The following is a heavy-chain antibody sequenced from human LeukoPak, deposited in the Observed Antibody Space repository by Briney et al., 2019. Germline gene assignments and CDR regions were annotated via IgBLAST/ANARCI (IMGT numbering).Heavy chain of an antibody. CDR1: GFIVSSNY. D-gene: IGHD1-7*01. CDR2: IYSGGTT. CDR3: SRSLLTGTTPYYYYYMDV. Sequence: GGSLRLSCAASGFIVSSNYMYWVRQAPGKGLEWVSDIYSGGTTNYADSVKGRVTISRDNSKNTLYLQMNSLRAEDTAVYYCSRSLLTGTTPYYYYYMDVWAKATTVTVSS. V-gene: IGHV3-66*02. J-gene: IGHJ6*03.